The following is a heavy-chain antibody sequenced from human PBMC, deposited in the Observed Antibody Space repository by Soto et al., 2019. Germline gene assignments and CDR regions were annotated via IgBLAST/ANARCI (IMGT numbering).Heavy chain of an antibody. CDR3: ARVPPYSGTWYFNL. Sequence: GASVKVSCKASGYTFTDYDINWVRQAPGQGLEWMGWISPYNGNTNYAQKVQDRVSMTTDTSTATAHLELRSLRPDDTGIYYCARVPPYSGTWYFNLWGRVTLVTVSS. CDR2: ISPYNGNT. V-gene: IGHV1-18*01. D-gene: IGHD6-13*01. CDR1: GYTFTDYD. J-gene: IGHJ2*01.